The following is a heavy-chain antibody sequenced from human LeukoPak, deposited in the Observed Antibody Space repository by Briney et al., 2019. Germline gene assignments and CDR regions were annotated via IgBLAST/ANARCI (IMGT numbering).Heavy chain of an antibody. CDR2: ISSSSSYI. CDR1: GFTFSSYS. Sequence: GGSLRLSCAASGFTFSSYSMNWVRQAPGKGLEWVSSISSSSSYIYYADSVKGRFTISRDNAKNSLYLQMNSLRAEDTAVYYCARAEYSGSYHDAFDIWGQGTMVTVPS. V-gene: IGHV3-21*01. J-gene: IGHJ3*02. CDR3: ARAEYSGSYHDAFDI. D-gene: IGHD1-26*01.